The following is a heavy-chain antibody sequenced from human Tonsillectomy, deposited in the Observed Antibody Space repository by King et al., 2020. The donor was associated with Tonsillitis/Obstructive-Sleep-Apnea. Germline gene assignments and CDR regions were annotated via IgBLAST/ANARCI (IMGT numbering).Heavy chain of an antibody. V-gene: IGHV3-7*03. D-gene: IGHD3-16*01. J-gene: IGHJ4*02. Sequence: VQLVESGGGLVQPGGSLRVSCAASGFTFSSHWMSWVRQAPGKGLEWVANIKQDGSEKHYVDSVKGRFTISRDNAKNSLYLQMNSLRDEDTAVYYCARVVWGGIDYWGQGTLVTVSS. CDR2: IKQDGSEK. CDR1: GFTFSSHW. CDR3: ARVVWGGIDY.